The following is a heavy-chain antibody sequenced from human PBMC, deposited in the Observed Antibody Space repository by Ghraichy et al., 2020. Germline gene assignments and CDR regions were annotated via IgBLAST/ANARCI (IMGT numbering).Heavy chain of an antibody. CDR1: GGSISSYY. D-gene: IGHD6-13*01. V-gene: IGHV4-59*08. CDR3: ARIFAAARGLGIDY. J-gene: IGHJ4*02. Sequence: SETLSLTCTVSGGSISSYYWSWIRQLPGKGLEWIGYIYYSGSTNYNPSLKSRVTISVDTSKNQFSLKLSSVTAADTAVYYCARIFAAARGLGIDYWGQGTLVTVSS. CDR2: IYYSGST.